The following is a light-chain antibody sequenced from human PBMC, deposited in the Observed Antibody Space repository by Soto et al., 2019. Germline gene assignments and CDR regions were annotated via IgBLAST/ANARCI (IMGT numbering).Light chain of an antibody. CDR2: DAS. V-gene: IGKV3-11*01. J-gene: IGKJ4*01. CDR3: QQRSSWPLT. CDR1: QSVSSS. Sequence: EIVLTQSPATLSLSPGETATLSCRASQSVSSSLAWYQQKPGHTPRLLIYDASNRATGIPARFSGSGSGTDFTLTVSSLEPEDFAVYYCQQRSSWPLTFGGGTKLEIK.